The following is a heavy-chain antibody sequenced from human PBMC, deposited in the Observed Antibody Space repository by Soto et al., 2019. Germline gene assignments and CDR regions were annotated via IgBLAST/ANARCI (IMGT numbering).Heavy chain of an antibody. CDR3: STNVDV. J-gene: IGHJ4*02. Sequence: EVQLVESGGGLVQPGGSLRLSCAASGFTVSSTYMNWVRQAPGKGLEWVSVIYSGGNTYYADSVKGRFTFSRDNSKNTLYLQMNSRRAEATATYYCSTNVDVWGQGTLVTVSS. CDR2: IYSGGNT. D-gene: IGHD2-21*01. CDR1: GFTVSSTY. V-gene: IGHV3-66*01.